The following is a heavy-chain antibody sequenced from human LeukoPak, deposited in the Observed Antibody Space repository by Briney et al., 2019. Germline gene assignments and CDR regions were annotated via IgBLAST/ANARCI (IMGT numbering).Heavy chain of an antibody. CDR3: VREDTPATANY. Sequence: GGSLRLSCAASGFNFANHAMSWVRQTPGEGLEWVSAISGGGDITYYADSVTGRFTISRDSSKDTLFLQMHSLRPGDTAVYYCVREDTPATANYWGQGTLVTISS. V-gene: IGHV3-23*01. J-gene: IGHJ4*02. CDR1: GFNFANHA. D-gene: IGHD2-21*02. CDR2: ISGGGDIT.